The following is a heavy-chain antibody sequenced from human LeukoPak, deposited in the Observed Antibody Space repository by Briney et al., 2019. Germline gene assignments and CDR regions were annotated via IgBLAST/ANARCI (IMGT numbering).Heavy chain of an antibody. Sequence: ASVKVSCKAFGCTFTANYMHWVRQAPGQGLEWMGWINPNSGGTNSSQKFQDRVTLTRDTSISTAYMELGSLRSDDTAIYYCARAYGSGSSYHPDYWGQGTLVTASS. CDR1: GCTFTANY. D-gene: IGHD3-10*01. CDR3: ARAYGSGSSYHPDY. V-gene: IGHV1-2*02. CDR2: INPNSGGT. J-gene: IGHJ4*02.